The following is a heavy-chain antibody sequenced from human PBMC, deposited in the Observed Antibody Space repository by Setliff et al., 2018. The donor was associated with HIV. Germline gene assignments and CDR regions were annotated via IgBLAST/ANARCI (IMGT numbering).Heavy chain of an antibody. CDR3: ARVFPPIRGAPFGTPPGAFDL. Sequence: ASETLSLTCIVSGDSMNTYYWSWIRQPDGKGPEWIGRIHTSGSTIYNPSLRSRVTMSVDTSTNEFSLKLSSVTAADTAVYYCARVFPPIRGAPFGTPPGAFDLWGHGTMVTVSS. CDR2: IHTSGST. V-gene: IGHV4-4*07. D-gene: IGHD2-2*02. J-gene: IGHJ3*01. CDR1: GDSMNTYY.